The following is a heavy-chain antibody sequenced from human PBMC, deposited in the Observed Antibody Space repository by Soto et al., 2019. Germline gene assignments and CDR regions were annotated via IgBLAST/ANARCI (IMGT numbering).Heavy chain of an antibody. CDR3: ARRYYDTLTVLPYYFDY. D-gene: IGHD3-9*01. CDR1: GFSLSTSGMG. CDR2: IYWDDDR. J-gene: IGHJ4*02. Sequence: QVTLKEAGPTLLKPTQTLTLTCTFSGFSLSTSGMGVGGIRQPPGKALEWLALIYWDDDRRHSPSLKSRLTITKDTAKNQVVLTMTNIDPVDTATYYCARRYYDTLTVLPYYFDYWGQGTLVTVSS. V-gene: IGHV2-5*02.